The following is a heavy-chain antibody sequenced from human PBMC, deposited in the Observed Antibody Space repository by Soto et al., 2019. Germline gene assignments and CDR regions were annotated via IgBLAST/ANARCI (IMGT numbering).Heavy chain of an antibody. D-gene: IGHD5-12*01. Sequence: QVQLVQSGAEVKKPGASVKVSCKASGYTFTRSGISWVRQAPGQGLEWMGWISTYNGDTNYAQTFQGRVTMTTDTSTSTVYMELRSLRSDDTAVYYCAGEGVAPYYYYGVDVWGQGTPVTVSS. CDR2: ISTYNGDT. J-gene: IGHJ6*02. CDR3: AGEGVAPYYYYGVDV. CDR1: GYTFTRSG. V-gene: IGHV1-18*01.